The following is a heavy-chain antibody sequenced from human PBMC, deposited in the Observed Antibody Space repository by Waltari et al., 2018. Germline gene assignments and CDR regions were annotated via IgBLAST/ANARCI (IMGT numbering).Heavy chain of an antibody. J-gene: IGHJ3*02. CDR3: ASVLRFLEWFNAFDI. Sequence: QVQLVQSGAEVKKPGSSVKVSCKASGGTFSSYATSWVRQAPGQGLEWMGGINPIFDTANVAQKFQGGVRITADESTSTAYMELSSLRSEDTAVYYCASVLRFLEWFNAFDIWGQGTMVTVSS. CDR2: INPIFDTA. V-gene: IGHV1-69*01. CDR1: GGTFSSYA. D-gene: IGHD3-3*01.